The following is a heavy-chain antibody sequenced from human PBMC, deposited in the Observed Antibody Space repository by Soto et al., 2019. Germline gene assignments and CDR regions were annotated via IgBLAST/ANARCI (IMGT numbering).Heavy chain of an antibody. CDR2: VWHSGST. CDR3: TRGVQLWSDLSFYYAMDV. Sequence: QVHLQESGPGLVKPSGTLSLTCVVSGASISSDTWWSWVRQAPGRGLEWIGEVWHSGSTNYNPSLKGRVTISVDKSMTRFSLKLTSVAAADTGVYYCTRGVQLWSDLSFYYAMDVWGQGTTVTVSS. V-gene: IGHV4-4*02. CDR1: GASISSDTW. J-gene: IGHJ6*02. D-gene: IGHD5-18*01.